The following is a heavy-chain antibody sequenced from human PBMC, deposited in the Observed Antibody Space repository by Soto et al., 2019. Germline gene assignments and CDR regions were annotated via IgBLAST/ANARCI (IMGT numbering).Heavy chain of an antibody. J-gene: IGHJ6*03. CDR3: AKDIVVVPAAPWPYYYYMDV. Sequence: GGSLRLSCAASGFTFSSYAMSWVRQAPGKGLEWVSAISGSGGSKYYADSVKGRFTISGDNSKNRLYLQMNSLRAEDTAVYYCAKDIVVVPAAPWPYYYYMDVWGKGTTVTVSS. CDR2: ISGSGGSK. CDR1: GFTFSSYA. V-gene: IGHV3-23*01. D-gene: IGHD2-2*01.